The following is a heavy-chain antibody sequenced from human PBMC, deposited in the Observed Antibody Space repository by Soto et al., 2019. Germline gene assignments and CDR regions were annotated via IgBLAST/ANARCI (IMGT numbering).Heavy chain of an antibody. D-gene: IGHD3-10*01. Sequence: QVQLVQSGAEVKKPGSSVKVSCKASGGTFSSYTISWVRQAPGQGLEWMGRIIPILGIANYAQKFQGRVTITADKSTSTAYMELSSLRSEDTAVYYCASVPPRPYYYGSGSYYPDAFGIWGQGTMVTVSS. V-gene: IGHV1-69*02. J-gene: IGHJ3*02. CDR3: ASVPPRPYYYGSGSYYPDAFGI. CDR2: IIPILGIA. CDR1: GGTFSSYT.